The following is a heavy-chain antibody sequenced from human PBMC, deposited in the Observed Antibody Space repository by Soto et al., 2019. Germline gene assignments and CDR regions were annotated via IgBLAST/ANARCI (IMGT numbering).Heavy chain of an antibody. J-gene: IGHJ4*02. CDR2: INTDGSGT. CDR1: GFPFSSYW. Sequence: PGGSLRLSCASSGFPFSSYWMHWVRQAPGKGLVWVSRINTDGSGTSYADSVKGRFTISRDNAKNTLYLQMNSLRAEDTAVYYCAKGLYYYESSAYMGYWGQGTLVTVSS. D-gene: IGHD3-22*01. V-gene: IGHV3-74*01. CDR3: AKGLYYYESSAYMGY.